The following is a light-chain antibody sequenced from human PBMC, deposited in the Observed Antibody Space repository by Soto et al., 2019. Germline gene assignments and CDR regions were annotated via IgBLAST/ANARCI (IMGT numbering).Light chain of an antibody. J-gene: IGKJ4*01. CDR2: DAS. V-gene: IGKV3-11*01. CDR1: QSVGSQ. Sequence: EVVLTQSPATLSLSPGERATLSCRASQSVGSQLAWYQQKPGQAPRLLINDASNRATDIPASFSGSGSGTDFTLTISSLEPEDFAVYYCQQRSSWPLTFGGGTKVEIK. CDR3: QQRSSWPLT.